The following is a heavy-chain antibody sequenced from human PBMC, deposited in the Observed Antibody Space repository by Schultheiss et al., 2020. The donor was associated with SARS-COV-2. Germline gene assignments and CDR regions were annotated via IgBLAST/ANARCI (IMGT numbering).Heavy chain of an antibody. CDR2: INHSGST. Sequence: SETLSLTCTVSGGSISSYYWIWIRQPPGKGLEWIGEINHSGSTNYNPSLKSRVTISVDTSKNQFSLKLSSVTAADTAVYYCARVRGKDGMDVWGQGTTVTVSS. CDR3: ARVRGKDGMDV. CDR1: GGSISSYY. V-gene: IGHV4-34*01. J-gene: IGHJ6*02. D-gene: IGHD4-23*01.